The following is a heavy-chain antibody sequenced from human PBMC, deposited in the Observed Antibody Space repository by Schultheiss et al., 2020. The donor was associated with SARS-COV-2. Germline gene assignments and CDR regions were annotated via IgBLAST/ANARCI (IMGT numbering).Heavy chain of an antibody. Sequence: SETLSLTCAAYGGSFSAYTWSWIRQPPGEGLEWIGDIDQYGRTNYNPSLKSRLTMSVDTSKSQFSLKLSSVTAADTAVYYCARTVNYYDSSGYTVPVYYFDYWGQGTLVTVSS. CDR1: GGSFSAYT. J-gene: IGHJ4*02. D-gene: IGHD3-22*01. CDR3: ARTVNYYDSSGYTVPVYYFDY. CDR2: IDQYGRT. V-gene: IGHV4-34*01.